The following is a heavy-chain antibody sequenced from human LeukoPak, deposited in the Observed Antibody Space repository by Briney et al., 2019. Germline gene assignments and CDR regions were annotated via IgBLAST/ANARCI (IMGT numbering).Heavy chain of an antibody. V-gene: IGHV4-39*01. CDR3: ARLTFDIVVVPAAALDAFDI. Sequence: PSETLSLTCTVSGGSISSSSYYWGWIRQPPGKGLEWIGSIYYSGSTYYNPSLKSRVTISVDTSKNQFSLKLSSVTAADTAVYYCARLTFDIVVVPAAALDAFDIWGQGTMVTVSS. CDR1: GGSISSSSYY. D-gene: IGHD2-2*01. J-gene: IGHJ3*02. CDR2: IYYSGST.